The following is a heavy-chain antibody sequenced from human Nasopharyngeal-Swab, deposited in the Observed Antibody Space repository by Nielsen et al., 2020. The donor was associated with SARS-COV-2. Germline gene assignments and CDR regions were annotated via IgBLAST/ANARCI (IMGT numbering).Heavy chain of an antibody. Sequence: SETLSLTCTVSGGSISSYYWSWIRQPPGKGLEWIGYIYYSGSTNYTPSLKSPVTISVDTSKNPFTLKLSSVTAADTAVYYCARDLGIRFLEGLPGFDPWGQGTLVTVSS. V-gene: IGHV4-59*13. CDR2: IYYSGST. CDR3: ARDLGIRFLEGLPGFDP. CDR1: GGSISSYY. J-gene: IGHJ5*02. D-gene: IGHD3-3*01.